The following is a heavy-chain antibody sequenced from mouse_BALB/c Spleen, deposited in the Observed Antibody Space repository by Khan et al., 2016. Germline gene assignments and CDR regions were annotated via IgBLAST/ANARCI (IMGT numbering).Heavy chain of an antibody. Sequence: EVELVESGGDLVKPGGSLKLSCAASGFTFSNYGMSWVRQTPDKRLEWVATITSGGNYTYCLDSVKGRFTFSRDNAKNTLYLQMSSLKSEDTAMYYCARQRDYFAMDYWGQGTSVTVSS. V-gene: IGHV5-6*01. CDR2: ITSGGNYT. J-gene: IGHJ4*01. CDR1: GFTFSNYG. CDR3: ARQRDYFAMDY.